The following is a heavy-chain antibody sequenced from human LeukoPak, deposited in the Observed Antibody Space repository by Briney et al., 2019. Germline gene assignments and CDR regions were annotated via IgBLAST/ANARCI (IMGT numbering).Heavy chain of an antibody. D-gene: IGHD1-26*01. CDR2: IYNSGST. CDR1: GGSVSSYY. Sequence: SETLSLTCTVSGGSVSSYYWSWIRQPPGEGLEWIAYIYNSGSTNYNLSLKSRVTISVDTSKNQFSLKLSSVTAADTAVYYCVRDWEGFNFDIWGQGTMVTVSS. J-gene: IGHJ3*02. CDR3: VRDWEGFNFDI. V-gene: IGHV4-59*02.